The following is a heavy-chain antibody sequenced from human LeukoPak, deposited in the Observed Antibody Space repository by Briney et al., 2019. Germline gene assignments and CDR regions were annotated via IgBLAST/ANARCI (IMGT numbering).Heavy chain of an antibody. Sequence: TGGPVRLSCAPSGFPFSDYYMTWLRQAPGKGLEGVSYIWGTSSFIKYADSVKGRFTLSRDHAKNSLYLQMHSLRVEAAAVYYCARQVPPDYWGQGTLVTVSS. V-gene: IGHV3-11*03. CDR1: GFPFSDYY. CDR2: IWGTSSFI. CDR3: ARQVPPDY. J-gene: IGHJ4*02.